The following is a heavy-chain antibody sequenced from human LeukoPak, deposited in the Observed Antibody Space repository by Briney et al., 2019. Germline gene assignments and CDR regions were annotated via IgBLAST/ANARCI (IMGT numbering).Heavy chain of an antibody. D-gene: IGHD6-6*01. CDR2: ISGSNINK. CDR1: GFGFSSYS. CDR3: AREFSSSSGYFDY. V-gene: IGHV3-21*01. J-gene: IGHJ4*02. Sequence: GGSLRLSCAASGFGFSSYSMNWVRQAPGKGLEWVSSISGSNINKYYADSVKGRFTISRDNAKNSLYLQMNSLRAEDTAVYYCAREFSSSSGYFDYWGQGTLVSVSS.